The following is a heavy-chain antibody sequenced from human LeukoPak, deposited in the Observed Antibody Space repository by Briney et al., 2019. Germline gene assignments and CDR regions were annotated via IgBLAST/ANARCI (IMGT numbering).Heavy chain of an antibody. Sequence: SGGSLRLSCAASGFTFSSYSMNWVRQAPGKGLEWVSYISSSSSTIYYADSVKGRFTISRDNAKNSLYLQMNSLRAEDTAVYYCASPPNQPYYDYAGDAFDIWGQGTMVTVSS. D-gene: IGHD3-16*01. CDR2: ISSSSSTI. CDR1: GFTFSSYS. V-gene: IGHV3-48*04. CDR3: ASPPNQPYYDYAGDAFDI. J-gene: IGHJ3*02.